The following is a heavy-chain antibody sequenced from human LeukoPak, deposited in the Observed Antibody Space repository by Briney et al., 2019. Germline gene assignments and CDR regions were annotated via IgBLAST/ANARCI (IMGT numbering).Heavy chain of an antibody. J-gene: IGHJ4*02. D-gene: IGHD3-22*01. V-gene: IGHV4-59*01. CDR2: IYYSGST. CDR3: ARVQYYYDSSGYLLPGYFDY. CDR1: GFTFSSYE. Sequence: PGGSLRLSCVASGFTFSSYEMIWIRQPPGKGLEWIGYIYYSGSTNYNPSLKSRVTISVDTSKNQFSLKLSSVTAADTAVYYCARVQYYYDSSGYLLPGYFDYWGQGTLVTVSS.